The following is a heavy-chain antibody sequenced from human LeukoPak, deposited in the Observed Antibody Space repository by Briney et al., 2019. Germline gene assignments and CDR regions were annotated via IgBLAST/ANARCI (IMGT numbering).Heavy chain of an antibody. CDR1: GFTFSSYS. CDR3: ARAPGYCSGGSCYWNWFDP. CDR2: ISSSSSTI. V-gene: IGHV3-48*01. D-gene: IGHD2-15*01. J-gene: IGHJ5*02. Sequence: PGGSLRLSCAASGFTFSSYSMNWVRQAPGKGLEWVSYISSSSSTIYYADSVKGRFTISRDNAKNSLYLQMNNLRAEDTAVYYCARAPGYCSGGSCYWNWFDPWGQGTLVTVSS.